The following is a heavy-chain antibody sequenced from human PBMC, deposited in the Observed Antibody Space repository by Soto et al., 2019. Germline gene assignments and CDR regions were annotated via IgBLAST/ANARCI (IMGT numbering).Heavy chain of an antibody. J-gene: IGHJ4*02. CDR2: ISYSGST. V-gene: IGHV4-39*01. Sequence: SETLSLTCTVSGGSISDGYYWSWIRQHPGKGLEWIGSISYSGSTSYNPSLRSRVSIFIDTSKSQFSLDLTSITATDTAFYYCARHRRETGTYAQPLGFWGQGTLVTVSS. D-gene: IGHD1-1*01. CDR3: ARHRRETGTYAQPLGF. CDR1: GGSISDGYY.